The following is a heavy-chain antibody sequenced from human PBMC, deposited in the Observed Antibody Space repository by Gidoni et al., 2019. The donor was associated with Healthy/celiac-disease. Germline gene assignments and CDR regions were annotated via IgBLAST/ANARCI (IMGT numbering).Heavy chain of an antibody. J-gene: IGHJ5*02. Sequence: EMQLVESGGGLVKPGGSLRLSCAASGFTFSSYSMNWIRQAPGKGLEWVSSISSSSSYIYYADSVKGRFTISRDNAKNSLYLQMNSLRAEDTAVYYCARDRRRGIYYDSSGYQIYNWFDPWGQGTLVTVSS. D-gene: IGHD3-22*01. CDR1: GFTFSSYS. V-gene: IGHV3-21*01. CDR2: ISSSSSYI. CDR3: ARDRRRGIYYDSSGYQIYNWFDP.